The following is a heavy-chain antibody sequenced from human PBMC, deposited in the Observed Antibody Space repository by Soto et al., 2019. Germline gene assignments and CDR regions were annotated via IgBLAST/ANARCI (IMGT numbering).Heavy chain of an antibody. CDR3: ARAWPERAVAY. D-gene: IGHD1-1*01. J-gene: IGHJ4*02. V-gene: IGHV3-66*01. CDR1: GFSVSSNY. Sequence: EVQLVESGGGLVQPGGSLRLSCAVSGFSVSSNYMSWVRQAPGKGLEWVSVIDNGGSTYYADSVKGRITISRDNSQNTRYLQMNSLRAEDTAVFYCARAWPERAVAYWGQGTLVTVSS. CDR2: IDNGGST.